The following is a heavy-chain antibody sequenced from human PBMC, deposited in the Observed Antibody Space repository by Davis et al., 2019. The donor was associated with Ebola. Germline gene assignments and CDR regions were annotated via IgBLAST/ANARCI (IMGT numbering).Heavy chain of an antibody. V-gene: IGHV3-23*01. CDR1: GFTFSSYS. J-gene: IGHJ5*02. Sequence: GESLKISCAASGFTFSSYSMNWVRQAPGKGLEWVSSIAGTGILTFYADSVKGRFTVSRDNSKNTVFLQMSSLSADDSALYYCAKTTYDLGLGFDPWGQGTLVAVSS. CDR3: AKTTYDLGLGFDP. CDR2: IAGTGILT. D-gene: IGHD3-3*01.